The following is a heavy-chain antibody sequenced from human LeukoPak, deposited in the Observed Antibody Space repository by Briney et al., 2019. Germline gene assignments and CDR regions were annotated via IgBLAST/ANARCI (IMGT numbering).Heavy chain of an antibody. CDR1: AYSISSGYY. D-gene: IGHD3-16*01. J-gene: IGHJ4*02. V-gene: IGHV4-38-2*02. Sequence: SETLSLTCTVSAYSISSGYYWGWIRQPPGKGLDWIGSIYHSGSTYYNPSLKSRVTLSADTSNNQFSLKLISVTAADTAVYYCARTPRGEFSDYWGQGTLVTVSS. CDR2: IYHSGST. CDR3: ARTPRGEFSDY.